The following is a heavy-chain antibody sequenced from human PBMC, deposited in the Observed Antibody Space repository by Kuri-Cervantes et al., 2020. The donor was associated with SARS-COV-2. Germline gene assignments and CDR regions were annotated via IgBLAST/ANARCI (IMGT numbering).Heavy chain of an antibody. CDR3: ATESYYGSGSYYYHYYGMDV. V-gene: IGHV1-2*02. D-gene: IGHD3-10*01. J-gene: IGHJ6*02. Sequence: ASVKVSCKASGYTFTGYYVHWVRQAPGQGLEWMGWINPNSGGTNYAQKFQGRVTMTRDTSISTAYMELSRLRSDDTAVYYCATESYYGSGSYYYHYYGMDVWGQGATVTVSS. CDR1: GYTFTGYY. CDR2: INPNSGGT.